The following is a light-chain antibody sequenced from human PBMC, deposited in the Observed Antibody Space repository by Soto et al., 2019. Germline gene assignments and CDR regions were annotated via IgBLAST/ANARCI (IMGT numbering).Light chain of an antibody. CDR2: GAS. V-gene: IGKV3-15*01. CDR3: QHYNTWPWT. Sequence: EIVLTQSPATLSVSPGERVTLSCRASQSVDISLAWYQQKPGQAPRLLIYGASTRAAGIPARFSGSGSGTEFTLTISSLQSEDFAVYYCQHYNTWPWTFGQGTKVDIK. J-gene: IGKJ1*01. CDR1: QSVDIS.